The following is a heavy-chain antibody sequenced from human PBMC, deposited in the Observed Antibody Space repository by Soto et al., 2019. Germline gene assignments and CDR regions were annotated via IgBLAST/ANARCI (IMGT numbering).Heavy chain of an antibody. J-gene: IGHJ1*01. CDR2: INWNSGSI. D-gene: IGHD6-13*01. V-gene: IGHV3-9*01. Sequence: EVQLVESGGCLVQPGRSLRLSCAASGFTFDDYAMHWVRQVPGKGLEWVSGINWNSGSIGYADSVKGRFAISRDNAKNSLHLQMNSLRAEDTALYYCANDESINWYSGHFRHWGQGTLVTVSS. CDR1: GFTFDDYA. CDR3: ANDESINWYSGHFRH.